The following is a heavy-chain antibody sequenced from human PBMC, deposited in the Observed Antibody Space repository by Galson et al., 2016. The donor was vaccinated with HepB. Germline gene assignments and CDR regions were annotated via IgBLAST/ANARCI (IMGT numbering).Heavy chain of an antibody. J-gene: IGHJ4*02. V-gene: IGHV3-48*04. CDR1: GFTFSSHS. D-gene: IGHD3-16*01. CDR2: IGSSGAI. CDR3: ARDAWGGFFYWFDF. Sequence: SLRLSCAASGFTFSSHSMNWVRQAPGKGLEWIAHIGSSGAIEHADSVKGRFIISRDNAKKSVFLQMNSMRAEDTAVYYCARDAWGGFFYWFDFWGQGTQVIVSS.